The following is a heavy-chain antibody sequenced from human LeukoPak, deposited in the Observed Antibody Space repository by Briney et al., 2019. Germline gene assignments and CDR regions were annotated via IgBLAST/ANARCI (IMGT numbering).Heavy chain of an antibody. CDR3: ARVVVGPSFAFDV. CDR2: IIPTFGTA. CDR1: GGTFSSYT. J-gene: IGHJ3*01. D-gene: IGHD1-26*01. Sequence: SVKVSFTASGGTFSSYTLRWVRQAPGQGLEWMGGIIPTFGTANYAQKFQGRATITTDEASSTAYMELSSLRSEDTAVYYCARVVVGPSFAFDVWGQGTVVIVSS. V-gene: IGHV1-69*05.